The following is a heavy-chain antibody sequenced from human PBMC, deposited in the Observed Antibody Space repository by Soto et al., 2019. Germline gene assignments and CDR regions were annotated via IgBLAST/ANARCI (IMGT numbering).Heavy chain of an antibody. CDR2: IDHNGRT. Sequence: QVQLQESGPGLVKPSGTLSLTCAVSGGSISSSDWWNWVRQPPGRGLEWIGEIDHNGRTNDNPSLKSRVTISVDKSNNQFSLKLSALTAADTAVYYCARVKASTSWYDSWSQGTLVTVSS. CDR3: ARVKASTSWYDS. J-gene: IGHJ5*01. V-gene: IGHV4-4*02. D-gene: IGHD2-2*01. CDR1: GGSISSSDW.